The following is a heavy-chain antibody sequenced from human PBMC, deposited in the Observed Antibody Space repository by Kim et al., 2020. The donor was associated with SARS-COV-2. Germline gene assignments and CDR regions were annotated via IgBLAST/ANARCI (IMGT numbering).Heavy chain of an antibody. Sequence: KGRFTISRDNSKNTLYVQMNSLRAEDTAVYYCAKTGGEIAAAGRGAHFDYWGQGTLVTVSS. D-gene: IGHD6-13*01. J-gene: IGHJ4*02. CDR3: AKTGGEIAAAGRGAHFDY. V-gene: IGHV3-23*01.